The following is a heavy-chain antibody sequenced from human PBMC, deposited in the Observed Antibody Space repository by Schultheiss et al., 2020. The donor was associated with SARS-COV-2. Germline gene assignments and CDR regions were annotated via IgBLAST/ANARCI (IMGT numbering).Heavy chain of an antibody. J-gene: IGHJ6*03. Sequence: GGSLRLSCAASGFTFSGFTMTWVRQAPGKGLEWVSLISAGGTTYYADSVKGRFTISRDNAKNSLYLQMNSLRDEDTAVYYCARINDYSNYPPSIYYYYYYMDVWGKGTTVTVS. CDR3: ARINDYSNYPPSIYYYYYYMDV. CDR1: GFTFSGFT. D-gene: IGHD4-11*01. V-gene: IGHV3-48*02. CDR2: ISAGGTT.